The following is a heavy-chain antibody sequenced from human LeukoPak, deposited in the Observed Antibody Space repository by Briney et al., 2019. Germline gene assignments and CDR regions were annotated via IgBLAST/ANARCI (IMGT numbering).Heavy chain of an antibody. D-gene: IGHD2-2*02. CDR2: ISSSGSTI. CDR3: ARGRYCSSTSCYTPKGDWSDP. V-gene: IGHV3-11*04. J-gene: IGHJ5*02. Sequence: GGSLRLSCAASGFTFSDYYMSWIRQAPGKGLEWVSYISSSGSTIYYADSVKGRFTISRDNAKNSLYLQMNSLRAEDTAVYYCARGRYCSSTSCYTPKGDWSDPWGQGTLVTVSS. CDR1: GFTFSDYY.